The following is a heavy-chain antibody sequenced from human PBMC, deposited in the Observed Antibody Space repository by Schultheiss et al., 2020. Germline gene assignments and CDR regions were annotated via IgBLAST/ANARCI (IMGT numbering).Heavy chain of an antibody. CDR1: GGSFSGYY. D-gene: IGHD4-17*01. Sequence: SQTLSLTCAVYGGSFSGYYWSWIRQPPGKGLEWIGSIYYSGSTYYNPSLKSRVTISVDTSKNQFSLKLSSVTAADTAVYYCARLGTTCWYFDLWGRGTLVTVSS. J-gene: IGHJ2*01. CDR2: IYYSGST. CDR3: ARLGTTCWYFDL. V-gene: IGHV4-34*01.